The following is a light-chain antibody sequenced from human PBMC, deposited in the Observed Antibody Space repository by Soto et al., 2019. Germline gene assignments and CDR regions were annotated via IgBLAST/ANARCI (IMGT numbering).Light chain of an antibody. Sequence: AIQMTQSPSSLSASVGDRVTITCRASQDIRNELGWYQQKLGKAPKALIYGVSNLQSGVPSRFSGSGSGTDFTLTISRLQPEDLAVYDCLQDHNYPRTVGQGTKVEIK. J-gene: IGKJ1*01. CDR2: GVS. CDR3: LQDHNYPRT. CDR1: QDIRNE. V-gene: IGKV1-6*01.